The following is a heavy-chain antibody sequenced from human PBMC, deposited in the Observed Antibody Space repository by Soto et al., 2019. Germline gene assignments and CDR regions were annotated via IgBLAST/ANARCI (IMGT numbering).Heavy chain of an antibody. J-gene: IGHJ4*02. CDR2: ISYVGKVA. Sequence: QVQLVESGGGVVKPGRSLRLSCAASGFTFSSYGMHWVRQAPGKGLEGVTVISYVGKVAYYADSVKVRFTISRDNSKNTLYLQMNSLRTEEKAMYYCAKEGPITNWYFDYWGQGTLVTVSS. CDR3: AKEGPITNWYFDY. CDR1: GFTFSSYG. V-gene: IGHV3-30*18. D-gene: IGHD1-1*01.